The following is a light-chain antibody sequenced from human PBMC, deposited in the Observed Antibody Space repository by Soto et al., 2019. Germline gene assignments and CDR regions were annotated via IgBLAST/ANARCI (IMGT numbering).Light chain of an antibody. CDR1: SSDVGGYNY. J-gene: IGLJ1*01. CDR2: EVT. Sequence: QSALTQPASVSGSPGQSITISCTGTSSDVGGYNYVSWYQQHPGKAPKLMIYEVTNRPSGVSNRFSGSKSGNTASLTISGLQAEDAADHYCSSYTSSSTSYVFGPRTKVTV. CDR3: SSYTSSSTSYV. V-gene: IGLV2-14*01.